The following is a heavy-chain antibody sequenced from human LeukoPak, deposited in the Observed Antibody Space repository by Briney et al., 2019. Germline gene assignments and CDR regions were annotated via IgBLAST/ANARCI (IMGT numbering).Heavy chain of an antibody. Sequence: PSETLSLTCAVYGGSFSGYYWSWIRQPPGKGLEWIGSIYYSGSTHYNPSLKSRVTISVDTSKNQFSLKLSSVTAADTAVYCCAREYKLYDSSGYYYAWGQGTLVTVSS. V-gene: IGHV4-34*11. CDR1: GGSFSGYY. D-gene: IGHD3-22*01. CDR3: AREYKLYDSSGYYYA. CDR2: IYYSGST. J-gene: IGHJ5*02.